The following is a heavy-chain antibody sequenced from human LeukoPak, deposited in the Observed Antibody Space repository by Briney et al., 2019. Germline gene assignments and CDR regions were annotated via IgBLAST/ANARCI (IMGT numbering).Heavy chain of an antibody. CDR2: INPNRGAT. V-gene: IGHV1-2*02. J-gene: IGHJ5*02. CDR3: AKETAWCSSTTCYNWFDP. D-gene: IGHD2-2*01. Sequence: ASVKVSCKATSRISWVRQAPGQGLEWMGWINPNRGATTYAQKFQGRVTMTRDTSITTAYMELSRLRSDDTAIYYCAKETAWCSSTTCYNWFDPWGQGTLVTVSS. CDR1: TSR.